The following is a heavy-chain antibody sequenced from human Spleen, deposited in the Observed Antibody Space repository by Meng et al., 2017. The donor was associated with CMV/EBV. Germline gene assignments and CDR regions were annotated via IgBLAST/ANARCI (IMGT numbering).Heavy chain of an antibody. V-gene: IGHV4-39*01. CDR2: IYYGGRT. D-gene: IGHD1-26*01. CDR1: GGSISNNYYY. Sequence: SETLSLTCTVSGGSISNNYYYWGWIRQPPGQGLGWSGSIYYGGRTYYNPSLNSRVTISVDTSKNQFSLKLNSVTAADTAVYYCARALSESDSYYYYYGMDVWGQGTTVTVSS. J-gene: IGHJ6*02. CDR3: ARALSESDSYYYYYGMDV.